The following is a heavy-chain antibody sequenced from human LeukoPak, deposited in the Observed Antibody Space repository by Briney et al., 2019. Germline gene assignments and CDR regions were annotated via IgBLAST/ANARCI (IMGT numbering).Heavy chain of an antibody. J-gene: IGHJ4*02. CDR3: ARVLLFYNTSGLYAIPFDY. CDR2: INTNTGNP. D-gene: IGHD3-22*01. V-gene: IGHV7-4-1*02. CDR1: GYTFTSYA. Sequence: ASVKVSCKASGYTFTSYAMNWVRQAPGQGLEGMGWINTNTGNPTYAQGFTGRFVFSLDTSVSTAYLQISSLKAEDTAVYYCARVLLFYNTSGLYAIPFDYWGQGTLVTVSS.